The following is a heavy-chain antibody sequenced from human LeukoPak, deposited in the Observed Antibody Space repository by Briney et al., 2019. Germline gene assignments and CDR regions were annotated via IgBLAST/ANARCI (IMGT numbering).Heavy chain of an antibody. CDR3: ARNMTAVARLDVFDI. Sequence: SETLSLTCTVSGDSVSSSSHYWGWIRQSPGKGLEWIGSIYYSGSTYYNPSLKSRVTISVDTSKNQFSLELRSVTAADTAIYYCARNMTAVARLDVFDIWGPGTMVTVSS. CDR2: IYYSGST. J-gene: IGHJ3*02. CDR1: GDSVSSSSHY. D-gene: IGHD4-17*01. V-gene: IGHV4-39*01.